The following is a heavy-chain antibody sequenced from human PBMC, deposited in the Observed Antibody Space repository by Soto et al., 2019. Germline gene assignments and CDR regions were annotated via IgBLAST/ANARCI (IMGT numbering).Heavy chain of an antibody. Sequence: EVQLLESGGDLVQPGGSLRLSCAASGFTFSSYAMSWVRQAPGKGLEWVSGISGSGGSTYYVESVKGRFTISRDNSKNTLYLQMNRLRAEDTAVYYCAKDLLDCDSTSCRKPYYYYYYMDVWGRGTTVTASS. CDR1: GFTFSSYA. CDR2: ISGSGGST. CDR3: AKDLLDCDSTSCRKPYYYYYYMDV. D-gene: IGHD2-2*01. V-gene: IGHV3-23*01. J-gene: IGHJ6*03.